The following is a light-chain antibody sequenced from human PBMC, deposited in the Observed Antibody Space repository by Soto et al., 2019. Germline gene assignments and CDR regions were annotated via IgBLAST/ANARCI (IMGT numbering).Light chain of an antibody. CDR2: ANI. CDR3: QSYDSNLSARYV. Sequence: QSVLTQPPSVSGAPGQRGTISCTRSSSNIGAGYDVHWYQQRPGAAPKLLISANINRPSGVPDRFSGSKSGTSASLANTGVQADDEGNYYCQSYDSNLSARYVFGTGTKLTVL. CDR1: SSNIGAGYD. J-gene: IGLJ1*01. V-gene: IGLV1-40*01.